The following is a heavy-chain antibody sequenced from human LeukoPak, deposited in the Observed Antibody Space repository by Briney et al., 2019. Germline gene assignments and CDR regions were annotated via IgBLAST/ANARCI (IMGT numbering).Heavy chain of an antibody. CDR1: GGTFSSYA. D-gene: IGHD1-26*01. Sequence: ASVKVSCKASGGTFSSYAISWVRQAPGQGLEWMGWINPNSGGTNYAQKFQGRVTMTRDTSISTAYMELSRLRSDDTAVYYCARDLRSYGNYWGQGTLVTVSS. J-gene: IGHJ4*02. CDR3: ARDLRSYGNY. V-gene: IGHV1-2*02. CDR2: INPNSGGT.